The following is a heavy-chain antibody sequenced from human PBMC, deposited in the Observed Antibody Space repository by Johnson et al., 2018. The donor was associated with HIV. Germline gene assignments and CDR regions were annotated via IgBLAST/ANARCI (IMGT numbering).Heavy chain of an antibody. D-gene: IGHD3-22*01. CDR1: GFTFSSYA. CDR3: ARDRSTPQPYYYDSSGYRGYSAFDI. J-gene: IGHJ3*02. Sequence: QVQLVESGGGVVQPGRSLRLSCAASGFTFSSYAMHWVRQAPGKGLEWAAVISYDGSNKYYADSVKGRFTISRDNSKNTLYLQMNSLIAEDTAVYYCARDRSTPQPYYYDSSGYRGYSAFDIWGQGTMVTVSS. CDR2: ISYDGSNK. V-gene: IGHV3-30*04.